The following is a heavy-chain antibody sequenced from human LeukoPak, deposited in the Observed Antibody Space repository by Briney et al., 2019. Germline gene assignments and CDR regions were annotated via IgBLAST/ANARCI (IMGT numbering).Heavy chain of an antibody. CDR1: GFTFSSYA. D-gene: IGHD5-18*01. CDR3: SEPTGDTAMVALPYYFDY. J-gene: IGHJ4*02. V-gene: IGHV3-23*01. Sequence: GGSLRLSCAASGFTFSSYAMSWVRQAPGKGLEWVSAISGSGGSTYYADSVKGRFTISRDNSKNTLYLQMNSLRAEDTAVYYLSEPTGDTAMVALPYYFDYWGQGTLVTVSS. CDR2: ISGSGGST.